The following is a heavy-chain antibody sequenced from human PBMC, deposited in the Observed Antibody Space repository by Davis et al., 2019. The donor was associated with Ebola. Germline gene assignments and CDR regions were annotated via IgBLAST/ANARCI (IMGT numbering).Heavy chain of an antibody. CDR1: GGSISDSNYY. CDR2: IYYSGTT. V-gene: IGHV4-39*07. J-gene: IGHJ4*02. D-gene: IGHD2/OR15-2a*01. CDR3: ASPHQIRGGEYFDC. Sequence: PSETLSLTCTVSGGSISDSNYYWGWIRQPPGKGLEWIGSIYYSGTTYNNPSLKSRATLSIDTSRKQISLKMTYLTAADTAVYYCASPHQIRGGEYFDCGGQGTLVTVSS.